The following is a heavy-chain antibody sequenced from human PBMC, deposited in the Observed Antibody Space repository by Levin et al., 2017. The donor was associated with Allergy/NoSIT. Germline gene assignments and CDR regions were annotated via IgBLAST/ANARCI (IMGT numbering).Heavy chain of an antibody. CDR2: IANGGGST. CDR3: ANWLNSVTDY. V-gene: IGHV3-23*01. J-gene: IGHJ4*02. D-gene: IGHD4-17*01. Sequence: QPGGSLRLSCAASGFTFSTSAMSWVRQAPGKGLEWVSSIANGGGSTFYADSVEGRFTISRDNSKNTLYLQMNSLTPDDTAVYYCANWLNSVTDYWGQGTLVTVSS. CDR1: GFTFSTSA.